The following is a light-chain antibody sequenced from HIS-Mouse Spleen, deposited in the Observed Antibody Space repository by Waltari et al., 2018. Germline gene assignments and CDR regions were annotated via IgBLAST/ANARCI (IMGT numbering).Light chain of an antibody. CDR2: RNN. CDR3: AAWDDSLSGPV. CDR1: SSNIGSNY. J-gene: IGLJ3*02. Sequence: QSVLTQPPSASGTPGQRVTISCSGSSSNIGSNYVYWYQPLPGTAPKLPIYRNNRRPSGVPDRFSGSKSGTSASLAISGLRSEDEADYYCAAWDDSLSGPVFGGGTKVTVL. V-gene: IGLV1-47*01.